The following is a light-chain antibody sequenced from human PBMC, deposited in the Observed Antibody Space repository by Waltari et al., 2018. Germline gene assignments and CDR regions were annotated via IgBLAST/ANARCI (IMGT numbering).Light chain of an antibody. CDR3: QQYDNLPLT. CDR2: DAS. V-gene: IGKV1-33*01. CDR1: NDIRKY. J-gene: IGKJ4*01. Sequence: DIQMTQSPSSLSASVGDRVTITCQARNDIRKYLNWYQKKPGKAPKLLIYDASNLETGVPSRFSGSGSGTDFTFTISSLQPEDIATYYCQQYDNLPLTFGGGTKVEIK.